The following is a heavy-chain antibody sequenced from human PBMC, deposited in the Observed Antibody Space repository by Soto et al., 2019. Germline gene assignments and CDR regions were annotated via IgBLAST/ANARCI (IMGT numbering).Heavy chain of an antibody. D-gene: IGHD1-1*01. V-gene: IGHV3-53*01. CDR1: GFTVSSNY. CDR3: ARDTMTATYAFDI. Sequence: QPXGPLILSCTASGFTVSSNYMSWVRQAPGKGPEWVSVIYSCGSTYYADSVKGLFTISRDNSKNTLYLQMNSLRAEDTAVYYCARDTMTATYAFDIWGQGTMVTVSS. J-gene: IGHJ3*02. CDR2: IYSCGST.